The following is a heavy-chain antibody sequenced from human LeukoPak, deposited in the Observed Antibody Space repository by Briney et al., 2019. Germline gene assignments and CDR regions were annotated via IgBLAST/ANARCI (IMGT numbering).Heavy chain of an antibody. CDR2: IKHKAHSYTT. CDR3: AQFAKGG. D-gene: IGHD2-21*01. Sequence: GGSLRLSCAASGFTFSSYAMSWVRQAPGKGLEWVGRIKHKAHSYTTEYAASVKDRFTISRDDSKSSLYLQMNSLKIEDTAVYYCAQFAKGGWGQGTLVTVSS. CDR1: GFTFSSYA. J-gene: IGHJ4*02. V-gene: IGHV3-72*01.